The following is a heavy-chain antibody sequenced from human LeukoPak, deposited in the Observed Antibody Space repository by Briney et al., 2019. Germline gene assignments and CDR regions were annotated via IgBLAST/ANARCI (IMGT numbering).Heavy chain of an antibody. V-gene: IGHV3-23*01. CDR1: GFTFSSYV. CDR2: ISGSGGST. CDR3: ARDFYVGSGSYYIGY. Sequence: GGSLRLSCAASGFTFSSYVMSWVRQAPGKGLEWVSAISGSGGSTFYADSVKGRFTISRDNSKNTLYLQMNSLRAEDTAVYYCARDFYVGSGSYYIGYWGQGTLVTVSS. J-gene: IGHJ4*02. D-gene: IGHD3-10*01.